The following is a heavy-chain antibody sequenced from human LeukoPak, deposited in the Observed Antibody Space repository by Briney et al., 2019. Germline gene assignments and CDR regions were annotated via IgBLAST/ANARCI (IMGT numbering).Heavy chain of an antibody. CDR1: EFTFSSSA. V-gene: IGHV3-23*01. CDR2: ISNNGGYT. Sequence: GGSLRLSCAASEFTFSSSAMSWVRQAPGKGLEWVSAISNNGGYTYYADSVQGRFTISRDNSKSTLCLQMNSLRAEDTAVYYCAKQLGYCSDGSCYFPYWGQGTLVTVSS. J-gene: IGHJ4*02. CDR3: AKQLGYCSDGSCYFPY. D-gene: IGHD2-15*01.